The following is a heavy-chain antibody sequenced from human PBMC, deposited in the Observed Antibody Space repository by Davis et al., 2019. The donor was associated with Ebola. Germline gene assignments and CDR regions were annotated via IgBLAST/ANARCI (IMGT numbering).Heavy chain of an antibody. CDR2: FIYIFGAP. CDR3: ARGPWGTYFEY. V-gene: IGHV1-69*06. CDR1: GGTFSSYT. Sequence: SVKVSCKASGGTFSSYTFPGVRQAPGQGVEWMGGFIYIFGAPNYAQKFQGRVTITSDKSTSTAYLALSSLRSADPAVYYCARGPWGTYFEYWGQGTLVTVSS. J-gene: IGHJ4*02. D-gene: IGHD1-1*01.